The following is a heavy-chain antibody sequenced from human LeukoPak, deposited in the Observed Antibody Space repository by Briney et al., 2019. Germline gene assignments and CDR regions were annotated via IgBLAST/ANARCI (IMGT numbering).Heavy chain of an antibody. CDR2: INPSGGST. J-gene: IGHJ1*01. CDR3: ASVGNCSSTSCYTYFQH. D-gene: IGHD2-2*02. V-gene: IGHV1-46*01. Sequence: ASVKVSCKASGYTFTSYYMHWVRQAPGQGLEWMGIINPSGGSTSYAQKFQGRVTMTRDTSTSTVYMELSSLRSEDTAVYYCASVGNCSSTSCYTYFQHWGQGTLVTVSS. CDR1: GYTFTSYY.